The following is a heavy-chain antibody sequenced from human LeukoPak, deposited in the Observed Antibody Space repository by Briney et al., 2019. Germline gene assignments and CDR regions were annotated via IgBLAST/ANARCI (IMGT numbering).Heavy chain of an antibody. Sequence: SETLSLTCTVSGGSISSGYYWGWIRQPPGKGLEWIGSIYHSGSTYYNPSLKSRVTISVDTSKNQFSLKLSSVTAADTAVYYCARDEGERYPGEGFDYWGQGTLVTVSS. CDR2: IYHSGST. D-gene: IGHD3-10*01. CDR1: GGSISSGYY. J-gene: IGHJ4*02. V-gene: IGHV4-38-2*02. CDR3: ARDEGERYPGEGFDY.